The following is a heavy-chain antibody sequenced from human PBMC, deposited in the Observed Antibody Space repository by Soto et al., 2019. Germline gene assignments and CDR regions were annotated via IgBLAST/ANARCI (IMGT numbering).Heavy chain of an antibody. CDR2: ISAHNGNT. Sequence: QVHLVQSGAEVKKPGASVKVSCKGSGYTFTSYGITWVRQAPGQGLEWMGWISAHNGNTDYAQKLQGRVTVPRDTSTSTAYMGLRSLRSDDTAVYYCAGGRYGDYWGQGALVTVSS. V-gene: IGHV1-18*01. D-gene: IGHD1-1*01. J-gene: IGHJ4*02. CDR1: GYTFTSYG. CDR3: AGGRYGDY.